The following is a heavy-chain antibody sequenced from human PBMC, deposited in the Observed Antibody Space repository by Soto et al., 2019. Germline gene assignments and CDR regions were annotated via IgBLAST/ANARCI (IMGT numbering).Heavy chain of an antibody. V-gene: IGHV3-74*01. J-gene: IGHJ4*02. Sequence: EVQLVESGGGLVQPGGSLRLSCAASGFTFSSYWMHWVRQAPGKGLVWVSRINSDGSSTSYADSVKGRITISRDNAKNTVYLKMNRMRAEDTTVYYCVRTSLVVAAATREDYWGQGTLVTVSS. CDR2: INSDGSST. D-gene: IGHD2-15*01. CDR3: VRTSLVVAAATREDY. CDR1: GFTFSSYW.